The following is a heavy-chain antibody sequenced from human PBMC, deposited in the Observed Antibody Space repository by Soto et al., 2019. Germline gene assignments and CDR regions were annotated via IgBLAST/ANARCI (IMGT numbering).Heavy chain of an antibody. CDR2: IYYSGST. V-gene: IGHV4-39*01. Sequence: SETLSLTCTVPGGSISSSSYYWGWIRQPPGKGLEWIGSIYYSGSTYYNPSLKSRVTISVDTSKNQFSLKLSSVTAADTAVYYCARSLQYYYGSGSYTSGVDYWGPGTLVTVSS. D-gene: IGHD3-10*01. J-gene: IGHJ4*02. CDR3: ARSLQYYYGSGSYTSGVDY. CDR1: GGSISSSSYY.